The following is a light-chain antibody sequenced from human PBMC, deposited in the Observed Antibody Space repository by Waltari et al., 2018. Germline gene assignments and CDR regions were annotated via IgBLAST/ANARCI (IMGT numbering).Light chain of an antibody. CDR1: GSDVGDYNF. Sequence: QSALTQPRSVSGSPGQSVTISCTGTGSDVGDYNFVSWYQQHPGRAPKLVIYDVTKRPSGVPDRFSGSRSGTSASLTVSGLQPEDEADYYCCSYPGTWVFGGGTKLTVL. CDR2: DVT. J-gene: IGLJ3*02. V-gene: IGLV2-11*01. CDR3: CSYPGTWV.